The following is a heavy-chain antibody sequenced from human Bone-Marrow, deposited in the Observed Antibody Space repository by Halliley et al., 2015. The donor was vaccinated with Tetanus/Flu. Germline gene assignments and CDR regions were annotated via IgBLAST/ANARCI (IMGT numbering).Heavy chain of an antibody. CDR1: DESLSGYY. Sequence: LVQPSETLSLTCAVVDESLSGYYWSWLRQPPGKGLEWIGEISHSGSARYNSALRSRVTMSVDTSKKQISLKLRSATAADTAVYYCARWFRPVGVSYYYAMDVWGQGTTVTISS. J-gene: IGHJ6*02. CDR3: ARWFRPVGVSYYYAMDV. D-gene: IGHD3-16*01. V-gene: IGHV4-34*10. CDR2: ISHSGSA.